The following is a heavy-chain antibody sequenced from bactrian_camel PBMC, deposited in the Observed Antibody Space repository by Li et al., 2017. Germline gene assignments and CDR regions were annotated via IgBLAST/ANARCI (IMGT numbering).Heavy chain of an antibody. CDR3: AAEMYYWGESFSLCPVSFGH. CDR1: GFPIDRSC. CDR2: IYRPGGNT. Sequence: HVQLVESGGGSVQPGGSLTLACAVSGFPIDRSCVGWFRQSAGKEREWIASIYRPGGNTFAADSVKGRFAISQDNAKNVMSLEMNDLKPDDTAMYYCAAEMYYWGESFSLCPVSFGHWGRGTQVTVS. J-gene: IGHJ4*01. D-gene: IGHD3*01. V-gene: IGHV3S6*01.